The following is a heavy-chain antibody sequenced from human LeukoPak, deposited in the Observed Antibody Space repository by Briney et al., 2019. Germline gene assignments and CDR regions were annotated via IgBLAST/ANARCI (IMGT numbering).Heavy chain of an antibody. Sequence: TGGSLRLSCAASGFTISTNYMSWVRQAPGKGLEWVSGISGSGGFTYYADSVKGRFTISRDNSKNTLYLQMNSLRGDDTAVYYCAEGGSSWSEIDYWGQGSLVTVSS. CDR1: GFTISTNY. CDR3: AEGGSSWSEIDY. CDR2: ISGSGGFT. D-gene: IGHD6-13*01. V-gene: IGHV3-23*01. J-gene: IGHJ4*02.